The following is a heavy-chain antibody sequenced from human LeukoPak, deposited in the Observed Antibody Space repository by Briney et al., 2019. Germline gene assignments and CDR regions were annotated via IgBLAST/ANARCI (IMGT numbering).Heavy chain of an antibody. D-gene: IGHD3-3*01. Sequence: GGSLRLSCAASKFTFSTFSMSWIRQAPGKGLEWVSSISGSGGYTYYADSVKGRFTISRDNSKNTLFLQMNSLRAEDTAVYYCAKISPTTLYDSRGWFDPWGQGTLVTVSS. CDR1: KFTFSTFS. CDR2: ISGSGGYT. J-gene: IGHJ5*02. CDR3: AKISPTTLYDSRGWFDP. V-gene: IGHV3-23*01.